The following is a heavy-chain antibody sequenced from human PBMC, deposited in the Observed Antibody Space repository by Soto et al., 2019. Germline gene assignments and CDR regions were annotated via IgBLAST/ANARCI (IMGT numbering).Heavy chain of an antibody. J-gene: IGHJ6*02. Sequence: ASVKVSCKASGYTFTSYDINWVRQATGQGLEWMGWMNPNSGNTGYAQKFQGRVTMTRNTSISTAYMELSSLRSEDTAVYYCAICGCSGGSCYSDYYYYYGMDVWGQGTTVTVSS. D-gene: IGHD2-15*01. CDR1: GYTFTSYD. V-gene: IGHV1-8*01. CDR2: MNPNSGNT. CDR3: AICGCSGGSCYSDYYYYYGMDV.